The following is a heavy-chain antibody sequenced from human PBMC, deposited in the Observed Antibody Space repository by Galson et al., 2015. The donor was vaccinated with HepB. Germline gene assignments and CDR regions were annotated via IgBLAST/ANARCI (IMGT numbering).Heavy chain of an antibody. CDR1: GYTFTSYA. Sequence: SVKVSCKASGYTFTSYAVHWVRQAPGQSLEWMGWINAGNGNTKYSQKFQGRVTIIRDTSASTAYMELRSLRSDDTAVYYCARDLVVATIRGGYYFDYWGQGTLVTVSS. D-gene: IGHD5-12*01. CDR2: INAGNGNT. CDR3: ARDLVVATIRGGYYFDY. J-gene: IGHJ4*02. V-gene: IGHV1-3*01.